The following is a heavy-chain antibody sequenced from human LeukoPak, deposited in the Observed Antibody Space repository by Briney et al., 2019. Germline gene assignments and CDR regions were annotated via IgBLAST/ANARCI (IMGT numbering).Heavy chain of an antibody. V-gene: IGHV3-7*01. CDR3: ARVGAWDLQRVFEY. CDR1: GFSISDYW. Sequence: GGSLRLSCAASGFSISDYWMTWARHIPGKGLEWMANIKHDGAEKHYAESVEGRFIISRDNAKNSLYLEMDSLKVEDTAVYYCARVGAWDLQRVFEYWGQGTLVTVSS. CDR2: IKHDGAEK. D-gene: IGHD1-26*01. J-gene: IGHJ4*02.